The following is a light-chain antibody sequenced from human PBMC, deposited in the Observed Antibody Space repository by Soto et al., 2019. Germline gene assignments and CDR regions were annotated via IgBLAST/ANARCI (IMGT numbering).Light chain of an antibody. J-gene: IGKJ4*01. V-gene: IGKV1-8*01. CDR2: AAS. Sequence: AIRMTQSPSSLSASTGDRVTITCRASQGISSYLAWYQQKPGKAHKLLIYAASTLQNGVQSRFSGSGSGTDFTLTIRCLQSEDFATYYCQQYYSYPLTFGGGTKVDIK. CDR1: QGISSY. CDR3: QQYYSYPLT.